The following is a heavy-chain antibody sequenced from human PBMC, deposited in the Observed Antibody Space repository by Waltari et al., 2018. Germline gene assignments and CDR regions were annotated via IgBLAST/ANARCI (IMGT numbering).Heavy chain of an antibody. CDR1: GFTFSSYA. D-gene: IGHD6-19*01. J-gene: IGHJ4*02. Sequence: EVQLLESGGGLVQPGGSLRLACAASGFTFSSYAMRWVRQAPGKRLGWGSAISGSGGSTYDADSVKGRLTISRDNSKNTLDLQMNSRRAEDTAVYYGAKGLAEYSRGWYGGGVAFDYWGQGTLVTVTS. CDR3: AKGLAEYSRGWYGGGVAFDY. V-gene: IGHV3-23*01. CDR2: ISGSGGST.